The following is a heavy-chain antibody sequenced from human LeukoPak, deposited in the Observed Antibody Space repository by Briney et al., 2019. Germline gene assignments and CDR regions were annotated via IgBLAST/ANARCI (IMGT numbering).Heavy chain of an antibody. CDR2: IAAGGGGI. Sequence: GGSLRLSCAASGFIFDTYAMTWVRQAPGKGLEWVSVIAAGGGGIQYADSVKGRFIISRDNSKNTLYLQMNSLKAEDTAVYYCARYAPLTTMATRFFDCWGQGTLVTVSS. CDR3: ARYAPLTTMATRFFDC. D-gene: IGHD4-23*01. J-gene: IGHJ4*02. V-gene: IGHV3-23*01. CDR1: GFIFDTYA.